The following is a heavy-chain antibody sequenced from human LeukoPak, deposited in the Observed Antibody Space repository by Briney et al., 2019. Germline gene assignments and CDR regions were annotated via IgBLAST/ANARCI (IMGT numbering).Heavy chain of an antibody. V-gene: IGHV4-39*01. CDR3: ARAPDGSGELFPLV. D-gene: IGHD3-10*01. Sequence: SETLSLTCTVSGDSISSSNWFWGWIRLPPGKGPEWIGSIYNSGNSYYNPSLESRVSMSVDTSKNQFSLKLSSVIAADTAVYYCARAPDGSGELFPLVWGQGTLVTVSS. CDR1: GDSISSSNWF. CDR2: IYNSGNS. J-gene: IGHJ4*02.